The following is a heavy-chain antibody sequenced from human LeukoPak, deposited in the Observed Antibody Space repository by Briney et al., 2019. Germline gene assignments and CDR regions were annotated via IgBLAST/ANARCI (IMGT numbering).Heavy chain of an antibody. CDR3: ARQTAVTVFYNWFGP. V-gene: IGHV4-39*01. Sequence: PSETLSLTCTVSGGSISISSHYWGWIRQPPGKGLEWIGSIHYSGSTYHNPSLKSRVTISEDTSKNQFTLKLRSVTAADTAVYYCARQTAVTVFYNWFGPWGQGILVTVSS. CDR1: GGSISISSHY. D-gene: IGHD2-15*01. CDR2: IHYSGST. J-gene: IGHJ5*02.